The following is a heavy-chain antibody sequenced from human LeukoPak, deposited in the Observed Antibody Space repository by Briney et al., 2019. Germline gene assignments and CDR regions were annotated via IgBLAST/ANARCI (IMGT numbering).Heavy chain of an antibody. D-gene: IGHD2-2*01. CDR3: ARYGSSTTCYDY. J-gene: IGHJ4*02. Sequence: GGSLRLSCEASGFTFSDYYLSWIRQAPGKGLEWVSYISSSSSYTNYADSVKGRFTISRDNAKNSLYLQMNSLRAEDTAVYYCARYGSSTTCYDYWGQGTLVTVSS. CDR1: GFTFSDYY. CDR2: ISSSSSYT. V-gene: IGHV3-11*03.